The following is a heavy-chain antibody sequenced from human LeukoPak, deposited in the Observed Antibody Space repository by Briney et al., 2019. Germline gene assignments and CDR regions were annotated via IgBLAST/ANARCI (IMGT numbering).Heavy chain of an antibody. V-gene: IGHV4-61*02. J-gene: IGHJ6*02. D-gene: IGHD4-11*01. CDR1: GGSVSSGSYY. Sequence: NASETLSLTCTVSGGSVSSGSYYWTWIRQPAGEGLEWIGRISTSGSTNYNPSLKSRVTISVDTSKNQFSLKLTSVTAADTAVYYCAIVTTIGSYGMDVWGQGTTVTVSS. CDR3: AIVTTIGSYGMDV. CDR2: ISTSGST.